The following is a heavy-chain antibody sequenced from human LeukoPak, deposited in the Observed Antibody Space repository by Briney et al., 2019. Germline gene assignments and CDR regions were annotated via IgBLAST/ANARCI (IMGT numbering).Heavy chain of an antibody. CDR2: IIPIFGTA. V-gene: IGHV1-69*06. Sequence: SVKVSCKASGGTFSSYAISWVRQAPGQGLEWMGGIIPIFGTANYAQKFQGRVTMTEDTSTDTAYMELSSLRSEDTAVYYCATDPYDSSGYYPHYWGQGTLVTVSS. D-gene: IGHD3-22*01. J-gene: IGHJ4*02. CDR1: GGTFSSYA. CDR3: ATDPYDSSGYYPHY.